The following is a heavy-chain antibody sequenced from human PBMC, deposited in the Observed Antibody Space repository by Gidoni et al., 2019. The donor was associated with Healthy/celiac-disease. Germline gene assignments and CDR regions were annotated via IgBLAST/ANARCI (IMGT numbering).Heavy chain of an antibody. CDR1: VLPFDDYA. Sequence: EVQLVESGGGLIQPGRSRRPYCAASVLPFDDYAMHWARQAPGKGLEGVSGISWNSGSIGYADSVKGRFTIVRDNAKNSLYLQMISLRAEDTALYYCAKGGVGATPRNWFDPWGQGTLVTVSS. J-gene: IGHJ5*02. V-gene: IGHV3-9*01. CDR2: ISWNSGSI. D-gene: IGHD1-26*01. CDR3: AKGGVGATPRNWFDP.